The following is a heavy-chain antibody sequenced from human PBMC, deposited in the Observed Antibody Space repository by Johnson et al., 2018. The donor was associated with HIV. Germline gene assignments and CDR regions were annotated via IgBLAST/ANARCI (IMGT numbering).Heavy chain of an antibody. V-gene: IGHV3-15*01. J-gene: IGHJ3*02. Sequence: VQLVESGGGLVKPGGSLKLSCAASGFTLTNAWMSWVRQAPGKGLEWIGHFRNRTDGGTTDYAAPVKGRFTISTDDSRNTLHLEMNSLKTEDTAMYYCAADQAGDYVWGNYRYAFDIWGQGTVVTVSS. CDR1: GFTLTNAW. D-gene: IGHD3-16*02. CDR2: FRNRTDGGTT. CDR3: AADQAGDYVWGNYRYAFDI.